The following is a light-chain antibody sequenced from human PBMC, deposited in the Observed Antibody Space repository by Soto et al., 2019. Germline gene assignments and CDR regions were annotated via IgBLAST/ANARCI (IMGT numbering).Light chain of an antibody. CDR1: SSDVGGYNY. Sequence: QSALTQPPSASGSPGQSVTICCTGTSSDVGGYNYVSWYQQYPGKAPKLMIYEVSKRPSGVPDRFSGSKSGKTASLTVSGLQAEDEADYYCTSYAGSDILVFGAGTKLTVL. CDR3: TSYAGSDILV. J-gene: IGLJ3*02. CDR2: EVS. V-gene: IGLV2-8*01.